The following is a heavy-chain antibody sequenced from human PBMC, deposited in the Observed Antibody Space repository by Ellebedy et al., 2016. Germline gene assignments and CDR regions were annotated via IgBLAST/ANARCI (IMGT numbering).Heavy chain of an antibody. CDR2: IIPILGIA. Sequence: ASVKVSCKASGYTFTSYDISWVRQAPGQGLEWMGRIIPILGIANYAQKFQGRVTITADKSTSTAYMELSSLRSEDTAVYYCAGPGSCSTSCYGNHYYYYGMDVWGQGTTVTVSS. D-gene: IGHD2-2*01. J-gene: IGHJ6*02. CDR3: AGPGSCSTSCYGNHYYYYGMDV. V-gene: IGHV1-69*04. CDR1: GYTFTSYD.